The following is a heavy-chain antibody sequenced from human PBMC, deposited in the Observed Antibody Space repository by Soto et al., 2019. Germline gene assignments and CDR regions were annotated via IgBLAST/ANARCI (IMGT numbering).Heavy chain of an antibody. CDR2: IIPIFGTA. Sequence: QVQLVQSGAEVKKPGSSVKVSCKASGGTFSSYAISWVRQAPGQGLEWMGGIIPIFGTANYAQKFPGRVTIPADEATSTAYMELSSLRSEDTAVYYCASESRYCSGGSCYFLPGIDYWGQGTLVTVSS. CDR1: GGTFSSYA. CDR3: ASESRYCSGGSCYFLPGIDY. D-gene: IGHD2-15*01. J-gene: IGHJ4*02. V-gene: IGHV1-69*12.